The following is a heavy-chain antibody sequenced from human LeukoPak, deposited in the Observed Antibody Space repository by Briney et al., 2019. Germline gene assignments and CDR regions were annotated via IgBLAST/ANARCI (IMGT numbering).Heavy chain of an antibody. CDR1: GFTVSSNY. CDR3: TRLDYY. D-gene: IGHD1-1*01. V-gene: IGHV3-66*02. CDR2: IYSGGST. Sequence: GGSLRLSCAVSGFTVSSNYMSWVRQAPGKGLEWVSVIYSGGSTYYAGFVKGRFTISRDNSKNTLYLQMNSLRPEDTAVYYCTRLDYYWGQGTLVTVSS. J-gene: IGHJ4*02.